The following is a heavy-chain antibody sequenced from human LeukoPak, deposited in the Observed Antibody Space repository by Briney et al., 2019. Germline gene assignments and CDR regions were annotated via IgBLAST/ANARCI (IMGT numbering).Heavy chain of an antibody. J-gene: IGHJ6*03. CDR2: ISGSGGST. V-gene: IGHV3-23*01. Sequence: GGSLRLSCAASGFTFSSYAMSWVRQAPGKGLEWVSAISGSGGSTYYADSVKGRFTISRDNSRNTLYLQMISLRAEDTAVYYCAKGYYYYYYMDVWGKGTTVTVSS. CDR1: GFTFSSYA. CDR3: AKGYYYYYYMDV.